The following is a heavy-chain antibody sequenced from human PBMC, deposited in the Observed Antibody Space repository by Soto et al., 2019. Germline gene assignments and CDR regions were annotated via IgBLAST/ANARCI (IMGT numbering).Heavy chain of an antibody. D-gene: IGHD7-27*01. CDR1: GYTSTSYD. Sequence: QVQLVQSGAEVKKPGASVKVSCKASGYTSTSYDINCVRHAAGQGLELIGWMKPNLRKTGYAQKFKGRVTMTRDTSKTTAYMELSSLRSEDTAVYYCAREPPGANYYFDYWGQGTLVTVSS. CDR2: MKPNLRKT. J-gene: IGHJ4*02. V-gene: IGHV1-8*01. CDR3: AREPPGANYYFDY.